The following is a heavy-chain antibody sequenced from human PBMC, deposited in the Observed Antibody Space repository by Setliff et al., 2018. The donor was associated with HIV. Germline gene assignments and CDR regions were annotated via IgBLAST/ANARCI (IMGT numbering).Heavy chain of an antibody. J-gene: IGHJ4*02. CDR2: IYTSGST. CDR1: GGSFNGYF. CDR3: ECYNSDDGYFDN. V-gene: IGHV4-59*10. Sequence: SETLSLTCAVYGGSFNGYFWTWIRQPAGKGLEWIGRIYTSGSTNYNPSLKSRVTISVDTSRNQFSLKLSSVTAADTAVYYCECYNSDDGYFDNWGQGALVTVSS. D-gene: IGHD2-8*01.